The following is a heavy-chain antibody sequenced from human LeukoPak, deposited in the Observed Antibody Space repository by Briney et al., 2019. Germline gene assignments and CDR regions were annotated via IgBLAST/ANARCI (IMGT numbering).Heavy chain of an antibody. J-gene: IGHJ3*02. Sequence: GGSLRLSCAASGFTVSSNYMSWVRQDPGEWLEWVSVIYSGGSTYYADSVKGRFTISRDNSKNTLYLQMNSLRAEDTAVYYCARVGIYYDSSGYYFDAFDIWGQGTMATVSS. CDR3: ARVGIYYDSSGYYFDAFDI. CDR1: GFTVSSNY. V-gene: IGHV3-53*01. CDR2: IYSGGST. D-gene: IGHD3-22*01.